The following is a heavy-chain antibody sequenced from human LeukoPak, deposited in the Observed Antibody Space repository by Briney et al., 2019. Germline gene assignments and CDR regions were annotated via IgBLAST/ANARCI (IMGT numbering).Heavy chain of an antibody. CDR2: ISYDGSNK. CDR1: GFTFSSYG. CDR3: ANTPIRYFDWFPS. Sequence: GGSLRRYCAASGFTFSSYGMHWVRQAQGKGLEWVAVISYDGSNKYYADSVKGRFTISRDNSKNTLYLQMNSLRAEDTAVYYCANTPIRYFDWFPSWGQGTLVTVSS. D-gene: IGHD3-9*01. V-gene: IGHV3-30*18. J-gene: IGHJ5*02.